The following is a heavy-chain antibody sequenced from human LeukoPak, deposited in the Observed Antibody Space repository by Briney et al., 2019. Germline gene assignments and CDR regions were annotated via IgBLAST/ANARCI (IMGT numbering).Heavy chain of an antibody. CDR1: GFTFSSYA. D-gene: IGHD6-19*01. V-gene: IGHV3-30-3*01. Sequence: GGSLRLSCAASGFTFSSYAMHWVRQAPGKGLEWVAVISYDGSNKYYADSVKGRFTISRDNSKNTLYLQMNSLRAEDTAVYHCARVVRVAGTFGYWGQGTLVTVSS. J-gene: IGHJ4*02. CDR2: ISYDGSNK. CDR3: ARVVRVAGTFGY.